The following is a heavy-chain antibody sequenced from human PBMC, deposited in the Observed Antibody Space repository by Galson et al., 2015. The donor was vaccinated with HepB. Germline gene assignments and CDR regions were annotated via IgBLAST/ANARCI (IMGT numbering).Heavy chain of an antibody. D-gene: IGHD1-26*01. Sequence: CAISGDSVSSNNAAWYWIRQSPSRGLEWLGRTCYRAKWYNDYAVSVRGRITISPDKSKNEVSLPLNSVTPEDTAVYYCARVGGTIYYYCIDVWGQVTTVSVSS. CDR1: GDSVSSNNAA. V-gene: IGHV6-1*01. J-gene: IGHJ6*02. CDR3: ARVGGTIYYYCIDV. CDR2: TCYRAKWYN.